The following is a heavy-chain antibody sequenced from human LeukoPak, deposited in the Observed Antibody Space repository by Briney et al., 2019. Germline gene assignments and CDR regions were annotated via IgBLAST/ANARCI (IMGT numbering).Heavy chain of an antibody. J-gene: IGHJ4*02. CDR3: SRESGAFCPFGY. CDR1: GGSISGTNW. CDR2: ISLTGQT. V-gene: IGHV4-4*02. Sequence: SETLSLTCGVSGGSISGTNWWSWVRQSPGQGLEWIGEISLTGQTNYNPSLSGRVTMLLDESSNHLSLHLTSVTAADTATYYCSRESGAFCPFGYWGQGTLVIVPS. D-gene: IGHD1-26*01.